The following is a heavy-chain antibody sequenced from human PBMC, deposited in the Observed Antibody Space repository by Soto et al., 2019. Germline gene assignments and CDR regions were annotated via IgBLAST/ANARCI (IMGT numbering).Heavy chain of an antibody. CDR3: AKNYYGAGSYLMMDDY. CDR1: AFSFSSYA. J-gene: IGHJ4*02. D-gene: IGHD3-10*01. Sequence: QVQLVESGGGVVQPGRSLRLSCVASAFSFSSYAMHWVRQAPGKGLEWVAVISYDGNNKWYADSVKGRFTISRDKYENTLYLQMTSLRAEYTAVYYCAKNYYGAGSYLMMDDYWGQGTLVTVSA. CDR2: ISYDGNNK. V-gene: IGHV3-30*18.